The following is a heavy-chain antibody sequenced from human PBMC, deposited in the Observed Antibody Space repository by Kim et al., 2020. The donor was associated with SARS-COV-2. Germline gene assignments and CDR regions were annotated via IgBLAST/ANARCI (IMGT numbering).Heavy chain of an antibody. D-gene: IGHD4-17*01. J-gene: IGHJ4*02. CDR3: ARGGADYGGHFDY. V-gene: IGHV3-13*01. CDR2: IGTAGDT. Sequence: GGSLRLSCAASGFTFSSYDMHWVRQATGKGLEWVSAIGTAGDTYYPGSVKGRFTISRENAKNSLYLQMNSLRAGDTAVYYCARGGADYGGHFDYWGQGTLVTVSS. CDR1: GFTFSSYD.